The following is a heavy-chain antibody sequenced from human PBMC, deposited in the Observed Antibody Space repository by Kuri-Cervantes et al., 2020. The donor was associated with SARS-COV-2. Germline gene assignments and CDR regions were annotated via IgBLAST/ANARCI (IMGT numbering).Heavy chain of an antibody. J-gene: IGHJ3*02. V-gene: IGHV4-39*01. CDR3: ASPHGNYVDFDI. CDR2: IYYSGST. Sequence: SGSLTLTCTVSGCSISSSSYNWGRNRQPTGKGRMWIGSIYYSGSTYYNPFLGSLITITEDTSKTQFSLKLSSVADADTAVYYCASPHGNYVDFDIWGQGTLVTVSS. D-gene: IGHD1-7*01. CDR1: GCSISSSSYN.